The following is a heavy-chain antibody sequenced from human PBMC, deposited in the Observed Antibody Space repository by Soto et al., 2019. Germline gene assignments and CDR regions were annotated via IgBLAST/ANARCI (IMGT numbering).Heavy chain of an antibody. Sequence: ASVKVSCKASGYTFTSYYMHWVRQAPGQGLEWMGIINPSGGSTSYAQKFQGRVTMTRDTSTSTVYMELSSLRSEDTAVYYCARDREPFYYYYGMYVWGQGTMVTVS. V-gene: IGHV1-46*01. CDR2: INPSGGST. CDR3: ARDREPFYYYYGMYV. CDR1: GYTFTSYY. J-gene: IGHJ6*02.